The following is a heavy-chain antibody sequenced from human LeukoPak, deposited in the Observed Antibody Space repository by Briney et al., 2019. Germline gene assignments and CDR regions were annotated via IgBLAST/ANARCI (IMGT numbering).Heavy chain of an antibody. J-gene: IGHJ4*02. Sequence: GGSLRLSCAASGLTFSSYWMHWVRQAPGKGLVWVSRINSDGSSTSYADSVKGRFTISRDNAENTLYLQMNSLRVEDTAVYYCATGSSTYFDYWGQGSLVTVSS. V-gene: IGHV3-74*01. CDR3: ATGSSTYFDY. CDR2: INSDGSST. D-gene: IGHD3/OR15-3a*01. CDR1: GLTFSSYW.